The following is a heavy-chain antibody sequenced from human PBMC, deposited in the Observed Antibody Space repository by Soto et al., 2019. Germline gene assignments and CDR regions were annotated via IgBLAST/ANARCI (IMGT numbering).Heavy chain of an antibody. CDR2: IIPILGIA. V-gene: IGHV1-69*02. CDR3: ARVDCSGGSCYHYYYYGMDV. Sequence: SVKVSCKASGGTFSSYTISWVRQAPGQGLEWMGRIIPILGIANYAQKFQGRVTITADKSTSTAYMELSSLRSEDTAVYYCARVDCSGGSCYHYYYYGMDVWGQGTTVTVSS. D-gene: IGHD2-15*01. CDR1: GGTFSSYT. J-gene: IGHJ6*02.